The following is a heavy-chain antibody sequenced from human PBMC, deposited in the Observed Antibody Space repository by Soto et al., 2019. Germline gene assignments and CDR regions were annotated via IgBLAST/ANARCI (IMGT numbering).Heavy chain of an antibody. CDR1: GGSISSSDYY. J-gene: IGHJ4*02. Sequence: KPSETLSLTCIVSGGSISSSDYYWGWVRQPPGKGLEWIGAVYYSGSTYYNPSLTGRVTISVDTSKNQFSLNLRSVTAADTAVYYCARQTGGFGYYFDYWGQGALVTVSS. V-gene: IGHV4-39*01. CDR2: VYYSGST. D-gene: IGHD3-16*01. CDR3: ARQTGGFGYYFDY.